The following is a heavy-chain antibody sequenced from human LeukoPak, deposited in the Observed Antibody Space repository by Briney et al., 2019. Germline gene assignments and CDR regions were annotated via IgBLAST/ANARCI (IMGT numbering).Heavy chain of an antibody. J-gene: IGHJ4*02. CDR3: ASTPLAVAGTGYFDY. V-gene: IGHV3-30-3*01. D-gene: IGHD6-19*01. CDR1: GFTFSSYA. CDR2: ISYDGSNK. Sequence: PGGSLKLSCAASGFTFSSYAMHWVRQAPGKGLEWVAVISYDGSNKYYADSVKGRFTISRDNSKNTLYLQMNSLRAEDTAVYYCASTPLAVAGTGYFDYWGQGTLVTVSS.